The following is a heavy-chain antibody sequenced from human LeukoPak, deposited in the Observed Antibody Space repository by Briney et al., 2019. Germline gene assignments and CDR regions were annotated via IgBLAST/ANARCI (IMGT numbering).Heavy chain of an antibody. CDR3: AKDPNGDYVGAFDT. CDR2: MGVSGVNV. Sequence: GGSLRLSCAASGFTFSAYGVTWVRQAPGKGLEWVSSMGVSGVNVHSADSVKGRFAISRENSKNTLYIQMNSLRAEDAAVYYCAKDPNGDYVGAFDTWGQGTMVIVSS. V-gene: IGHV3-23*01. CDR1: GFTFSAYG. D-gene: IGHD4-17*01. J-gene: IGHJ3*02.